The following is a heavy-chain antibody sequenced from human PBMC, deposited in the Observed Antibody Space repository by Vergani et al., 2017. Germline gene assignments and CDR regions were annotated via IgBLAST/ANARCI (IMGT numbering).Heavy chain of an antibody. CDR2: INPSGGST. J-gene: IGHJ4*02. Sequence: QVQLVQSGAEVKKPGASVKVSCKASGNTFTSYFMHWVRQAPEQGLDWMGIINPSGGSTSYAQKFQGRVTMTRDTSTGTVYMELSSLRSEDTAVYYCARDRRGDYDSSGYQYYFDYWGQGTLVTVSS. CDR1: GNTFTSYF. CDR3: ARDRRGDYDSSGYQYYFDY. D-gene: IGHD3-22*01. V-gene: IGHV1-46*01.